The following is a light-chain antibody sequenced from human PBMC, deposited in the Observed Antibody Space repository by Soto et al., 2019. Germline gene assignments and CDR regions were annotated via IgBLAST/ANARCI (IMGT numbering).Light chain of an antibody. V-gene: IGLV2-14*01. CDR3: NSYTSTFTWV. CDR2: EVT. Sequence: QSALTQPASVSGSPGQSITISCTGTSSGVGGHNFVSWYQHHPGKAPKLMIYEVTHRPSGISDRFSGSKSGNTASLTISGLQAEDEADYYCNSYTSTFTWVFGGGTKVTVL. J-gene: IGLJ3*02. CDR1: SSGVGGHNF.